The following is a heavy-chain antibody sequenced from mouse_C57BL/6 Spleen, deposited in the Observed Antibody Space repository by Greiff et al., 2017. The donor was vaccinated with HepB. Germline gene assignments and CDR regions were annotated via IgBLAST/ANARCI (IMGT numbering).Heavy chain of an antibody. J-gene: IGHJ4*01. Sequence: EVKLMESGGGLVKPGGSLKLSCAASGFTFSDYGMHWVRQAPEKGLAWVAYISSGSSTIYYADTVKGRFTISRDNAKNTLFLQMTSLRSEDTAMYYCARRVTGTDYYAMDYWGQGTSVTVSS. CDR2: ISSGSSTI. D-gene: IGHD4-1*01. V-gene: IGHV5-17*01. CDR1: GFTFSDYG. CDR3: ARRVTGTDYYAMDY.